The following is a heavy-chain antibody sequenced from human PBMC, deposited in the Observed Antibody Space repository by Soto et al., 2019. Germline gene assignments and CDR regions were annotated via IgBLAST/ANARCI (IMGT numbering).Heavy chain of an antibody. CDR2: YDPEDAKT. Sequence: ASVKVSCKLSGYTLLELSIHWVRQAPGKGLEWMGGYDPEDAKTIYAQRSQGRVIMTEDTSTNTAYLEVRGLRYEDTAVYYCASQNWRWREQFDHWGQGTLVTVSS. CDR3: ASQNWRWREQFDH. J-gene: IGHJ4*02. CDR1: GYTLLELS. V-gene: IGHV1-24*01. D-gene: IGHD1-1*01.